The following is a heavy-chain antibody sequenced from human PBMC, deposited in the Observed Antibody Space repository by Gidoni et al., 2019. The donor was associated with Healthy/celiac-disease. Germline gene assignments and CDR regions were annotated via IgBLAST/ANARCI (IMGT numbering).Heavy chain of an antibody. J-gene: IGHJ6*03. CDR2: IIPIFGTA. CDR1: GGTFSSYA. Sequence: QLQLVQSGAEVQKPGSSVKVSCKASGGTFSSYAISWVRQAPGQGLEWMGGIIPIFGTANYAQKFQGRVTITADKSTSTAYMELSSLRSEDTAVYYCARGPTQDCSSTSCYPYYYYYYMDVWGKGTTVTVSS. V-gene: IGHV1-69*06. D-gene: IGHD2-2*01. CDR3: ARGPTQDCSSTSCYPYYYYYYMDV.